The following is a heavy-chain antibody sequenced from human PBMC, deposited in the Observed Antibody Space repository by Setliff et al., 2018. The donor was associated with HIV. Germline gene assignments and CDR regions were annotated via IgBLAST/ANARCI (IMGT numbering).Heavy chain of an antibody. CDR3: ARAPSLVHDAFDI. V-gene: IGHV1-69*02. CDR1: GGTFSSYT. Sequence: SVKVSCKASGGTFSSYTITWVRQAPGQGLEWMGRIIPILGIADYALKFQGRVSISADKSTSTAYMELSSLRSEDTAAFYCARAPSLVHDAFDIWGQGTMVTVSS. J-gene: IGHJ3*02. D-gene: IGHD3-10*01. CDR2: IIPILGIA.